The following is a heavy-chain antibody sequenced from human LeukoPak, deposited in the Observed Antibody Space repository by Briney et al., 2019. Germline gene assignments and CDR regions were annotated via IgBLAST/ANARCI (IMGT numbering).Heavy chain of an antibody. D-gene: IGHD3-22*01. CDR2: ISYDGSNK. V-gene: IGHV3-30*04. CDR1: GFTFSSYA. J-gene: IGHJ4*02. CDR3: ARGYGYYYDSSGIDY. Sequence: GSLRLSCAASGFTFSSYAMHWVRQAPGKGLEWVAVISYDGSNKYYADSVKGRFTISRDNSKNTLYLQMNSLRAEGTAVYYCARGYGYYYDSSGIDYWGQGTLVTVSS.